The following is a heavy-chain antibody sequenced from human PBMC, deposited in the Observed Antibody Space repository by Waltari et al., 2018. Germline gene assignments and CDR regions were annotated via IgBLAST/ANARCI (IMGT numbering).Heavy chain of an antibody. J-gene: IGHJ6*03. D-gene: IGHD2-21*01. CDR1: CSRFGAYS. Sequence: QGHLVESAGGVFQTGGSLTLGCYAACSRFGAYSVHWVRQAPGQGREWLACIGYDSSRVYNADFIAGRFRIARDDAQKTLQMRLTSLRVNDTAVYYCAKGGIVGTVGPYYVDIWGRGTSVIVSS. V-gene: IGHV3-30*02. CDR3: AKGGIVGTVGPYYVDI. CDR2: IGYDSSRV.